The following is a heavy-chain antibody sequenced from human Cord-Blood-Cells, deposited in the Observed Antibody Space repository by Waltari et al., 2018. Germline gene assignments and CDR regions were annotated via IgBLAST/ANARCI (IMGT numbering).Heavy chain of an antibody. D-gene: IGHD3-3*01. CDR1: GGSFSGYY. CDR3: ARVTDFWSGYYYGMDV. V-gene: IGHV4-34*01. CDR2: INHSGST. J-gene: IGHJ6*02. Sequence: QVQLQQWGAGLLKPSETLSLTCAVYGGSFSGYYWIWIRPPPGKGLEWIGEINHSGSTNYNPSLKSRVTISVDTSKNQFSLKLSSVTAADTAVYYCARVTDFWSGYYYGMDVWGQGTTVTVSS.